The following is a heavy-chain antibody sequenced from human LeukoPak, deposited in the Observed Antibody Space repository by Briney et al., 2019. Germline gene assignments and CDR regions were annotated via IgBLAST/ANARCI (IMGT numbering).Heavy chain of an antibody. CDR2: INPSGGST. D-gene: IGHD2-2*01. Sequence: ASVKVSCKASGYTFTSYYMHWVRQAPGQGLEWMGIINPSGGSTSYAQKFQGRVTMTRDTSTSAVYMELSSLRPEDTAVYYCARNNRVCSSTSCYGGGGGDYWGQGTLVTVSS. V-gene: IGHV1-46*01. J-gene: IGHJ4*02. CDR1: GYTFTSYY. CDR3: ARNNRVCSSTSCYGGGGGDY.